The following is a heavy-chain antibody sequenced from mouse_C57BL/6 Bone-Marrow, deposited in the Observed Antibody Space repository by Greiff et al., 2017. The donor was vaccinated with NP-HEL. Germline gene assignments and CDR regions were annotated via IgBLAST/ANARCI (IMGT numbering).Heavy chain of an antibody. CDR1: GFTFSSYA. D-gene: IGHD2-4*01. CDR3: ARDKLRRKYYAMDY. Sequence: EVKVVESGGGLVKPGGSLKLSCAAYGFTFSSYAMSWVRQTPEKRLEWVATISDGGSYTYYPDNVKGRFTISRDTAKNNLYLQMSHLKSEDTAMYYCARDKLRRKYYAMDYWGQGTSVTGSS. J-gene: IGHJ4*01. V-gene: IGHV5-4*01. CDR2: ISDGGSYT.